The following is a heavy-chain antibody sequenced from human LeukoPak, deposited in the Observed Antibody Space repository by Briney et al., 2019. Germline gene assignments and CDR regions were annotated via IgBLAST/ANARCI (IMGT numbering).Heavy chain of an antibody. Sequence: SETLSLTCTVSDGSIIGNYWSWIRQPPGKGLEWIGYIYYGGSTKYNPSLKRRVSISVDTSKNQFSLKLSSVTPADTAVYFCARVIVGPSTLYYLDYWGQGALVTVSS. V-gene: IGHV4-59*01. D-gene: IGHD1-26*01. CDR3: ARVIVGPSTLYYLDY. CDR1: DGSIIGNY. J-gene: IGHJ4*02. CDR2: IYYGGST.